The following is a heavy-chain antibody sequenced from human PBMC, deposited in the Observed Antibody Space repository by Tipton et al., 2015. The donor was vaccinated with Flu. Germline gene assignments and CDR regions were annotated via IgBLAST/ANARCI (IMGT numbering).Heavy chain of an antibody. V-gene: IGHV1-69*01. CDR2: IIPILGIA. CDR3: ARSLDWPTRYYFDY. CDR1: GGTFSSYA. Sequence: QLVQSGAEVKKPESSVKVSCKASGGTFSSYAISWVRQAPGQGLEWMGGIIPILGIANYAQKFQGRVTITADESTSTAYMELSSLRSEDTAVYYCARSLDWPTRYYFDYWGQGTLVTVSS. J-gene: IGHJ4*02. D-gene: IGHD3-9*01.